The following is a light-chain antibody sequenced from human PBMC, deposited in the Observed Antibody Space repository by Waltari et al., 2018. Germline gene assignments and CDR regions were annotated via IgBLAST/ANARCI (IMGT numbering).Light chain of an antibody. J-gene: IGKJ1*01. V-gene: IGKV2-30*01. CDR1: QSFLNSDVNNY. CDR2: KLS. CDR3: MQGTHFPWT. Sequence: VVMIQSPLSLPITHGQSASMTCRSSQSFLNSDVNNYLSWFLQRPVQPPRRLIYKLSKRDSGVPDRFSGSGAGTDFTLKINKVEAEDVGIYYCMQGTHFPWTFGQGTKVEIK.